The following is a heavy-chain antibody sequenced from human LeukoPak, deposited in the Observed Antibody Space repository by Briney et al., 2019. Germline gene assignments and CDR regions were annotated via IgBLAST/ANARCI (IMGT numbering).Heavy chain of an antibody. J-gene: IGHJ4*02. V-gene: IGHV6-1*01. CDR3: ARFPVAGTGGDDY. CDR1: GDSVSSNSAA. D-gene: IGHD6-19*01. CDR2: TFYRSKWYN. Sequence: SQTLSLTCAISGDSVSSNSAAWNWIRQSPSRGLEWLGRTFYRSKWYNDYAVSVKSRITINPDTSKDQFSLQLNSVTPEDTAVYYCARFPVAGTGGDDYWGQGTLVTVSS.